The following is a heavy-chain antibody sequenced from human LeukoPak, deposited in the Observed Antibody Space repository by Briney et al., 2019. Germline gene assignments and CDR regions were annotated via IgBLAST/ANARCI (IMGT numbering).Heavy chain of an antibody. V-gene: IGHV4-59*01. Sequence: SETLSLTCTVSGGSISSYYWSWIRQPPGKGLEWIGYIYYSGSTNYNPSLKSRVTISVDTSKNQFSLKLSSVTAADTAVYYCARMDYSSGWYVGNNWFDPWGQGTLVTVSS. CDR1: GGSISSYY. D-gene: IGHD6-19*01. J-gene: IGHJ5*02. CDR2: IYYSGST. CDR3: ARMDYSSGWYVGNNWFDP.